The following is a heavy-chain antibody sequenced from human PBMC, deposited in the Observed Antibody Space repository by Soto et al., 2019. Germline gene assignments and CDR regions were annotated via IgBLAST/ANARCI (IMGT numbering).Heavy chain of an antibody. J-gene: IGHJ4*02. V-gene: IGHV4-30-4*01. CDR3: ASGKYSTSSFFDS. CDR1: GVSISPADYY. D-gene: IGHD5-18*01. Sequence: QVQLQESGPGLVKPSQTLSLTCTVSGVSISPADYYWNRIRQPPGKGLEWIGYIYYSGNTYYIPSLKSRVTISLDTSKNQISLKLNSVTAADTAVYYCASGKYSTSSFFDSWGQGTLVTVSS. CDR2: IYYSGNT.